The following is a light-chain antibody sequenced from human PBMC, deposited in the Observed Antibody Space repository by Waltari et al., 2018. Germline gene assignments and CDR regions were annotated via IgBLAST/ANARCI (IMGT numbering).Light chain of an antibody. J-gene: IGLJ3*02. Sequence: QSALTTPASVSGSPGQSITISCPGPSRDGGFHNLFPLYQQHPDKAPNLMVYEVIDRPSGVSTRFSGSKSGNTASLTISGLQAEYEADYYCCSYAGRNIWVFGGGTKVTVL. V-gene: IGLV2-23*02. CDR2: EVI. CDR1: SRDGGFHNL. CDR3: CSYAGRNIWV.